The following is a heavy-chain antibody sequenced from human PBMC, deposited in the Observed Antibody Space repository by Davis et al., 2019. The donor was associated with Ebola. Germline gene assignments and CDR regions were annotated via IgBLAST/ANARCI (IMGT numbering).Heavy chain of an antibody. J-gene: IGHJ4*02. CDR3: ATVADHTGVDY. V-gene: IGHV4-39*07. Sequence: SETLSLTCSVSGGSISSSGDYWGWIRQPPGKGLEWIGSINYSGRTYQNPSLRSRVTISVDTSKNQFSLKLSSVTAADTAVYYCATVADHTGVDYWGQGTLVTVSS. CDR1: GGSISSSGDY. D-gene: IGHD6-19*01. CDR2: INYSGRT.